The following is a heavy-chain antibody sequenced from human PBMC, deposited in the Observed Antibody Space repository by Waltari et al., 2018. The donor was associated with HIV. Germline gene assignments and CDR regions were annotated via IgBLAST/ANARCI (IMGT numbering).Heavy chain of an antibody. J-gene: IGHJ4*02. Sequence: QVQLVQSGAEVKKPGSSVKVSCKASGGTFSSYAFAWVRQAPGQGLEWMGGIIPTFGRANYARKFQGRVTITADESTSTAYMDLSSLRSEDTAVYYCARSRGQVFGVAIDYFFNSWGQGTLVTVSS. CDR1: GGTFSSYA. CDR3: ARSRGQVFGVAIDYFFNS. V-gene: IGHV1-69*01. D-gene: IGHD3-3*01. CDR2: IIPTFGRA.